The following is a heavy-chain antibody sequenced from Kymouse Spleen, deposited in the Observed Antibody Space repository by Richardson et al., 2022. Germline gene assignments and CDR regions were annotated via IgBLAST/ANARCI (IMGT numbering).Heavy chain of an antibody. CDR3: AALYNWNGPYYYYYGMDV. V-gene: IGHV3-66*03. CDR1: GFTVSSNY. D-gene: IGHD1-20*01. Sequence: EVQLVESGGGLIQPGGSLRLSCAASGFTVSSNYMSWVRQAPGKGLEWVSVIYSCGSTYYADSVKGRFTISRDNSKNTLYLQMNSLRAEDTAVYYCAALYNWNGPYYYYYGMDVWGQGTTVTVSS. CDR2: IYSCGST. J-gene: IGHJ6*02.